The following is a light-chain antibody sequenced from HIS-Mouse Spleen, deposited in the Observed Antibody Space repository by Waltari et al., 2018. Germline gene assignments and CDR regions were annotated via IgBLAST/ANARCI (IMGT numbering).Light chain of an antibody. V-gene: IGLV2-23*01. CDR2: EGS. J-gene: IGLJ3*02. CDR3: CSYAVSSTWV. CDR1: SRDVGSYNL. Sequence: QSALTQPASVSGSPGQSITISCTGTSRDVGSYNLVSWYQQHPGKAPKLMIYEGSKRPSGVSNRLSGSKSGNTASLTISGLQAEDEADYYCCSYAVSSTWVFGGGTKLTVL.